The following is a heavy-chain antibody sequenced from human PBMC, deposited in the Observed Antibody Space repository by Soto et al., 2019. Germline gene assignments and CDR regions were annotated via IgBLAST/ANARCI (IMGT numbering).Heavy chain of an antibody. V-gene: IGHV3-30-3*01. CDR2: ISNDGSNK. CDR1: GFIFSSYS. J-gene: IGHJ3*02. D-gene: IGHD2-21*01. CDR3: ARDQFLDAFDI. Sequence: QVQLVESGGGVVQPGRSLRLSCAASGFIFSSYSMHWVRQAPGKGLEWVAMISNDGSNKDYVDSVKGRFTISRDNSNNTRSLQMNSLRAEDTAVYYCARDQFLDAFDIWGQGTMVTVSS.